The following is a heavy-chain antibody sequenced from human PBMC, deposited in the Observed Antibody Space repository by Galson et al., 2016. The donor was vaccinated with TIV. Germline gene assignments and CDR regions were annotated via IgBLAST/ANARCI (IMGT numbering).Heavy chain of an antibody. CDR2: ISNAGSNK. CDR1: GFTFNTYA. D-gene: IGHD3-22*01. J-gene: IGHJ4*02. Sequence: SLRLSCAGSGFTFNTYAMHWVRQAPGKGLEWVAVISNAGSNKYYADSVKGRFTISRDNSKNTLSLKMNSLTTEDTAVYYCAKVGISGYYPPSPTFFDFWGQGTLVTVSS. CDR3: AKVGISGYYPPSPTFFDF. V-gene: IGHV3-30*18.